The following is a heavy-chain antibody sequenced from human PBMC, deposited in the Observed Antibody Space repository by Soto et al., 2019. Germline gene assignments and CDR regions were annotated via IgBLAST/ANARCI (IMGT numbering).Heavy chain of an antibody. D-gene: IGHD5-12*01. V-gene: IGHV6-1*01. CDR1: GDSVSSNTAS. CDR2: TYFRSKWYN. CDR3: AKGDNLGPKTGYAVDP. J-gene: IGHJ5*02. Sequence: PSQTLSLTSAISGDSVSSNTASWNWIRQSPSRGLEGLGRTYFRSKWYNDYAVSVKSPITINPDTSNNSFSLQLNSVTPEYTAVYFCAKGDNLGPKTGYAVDPWGQGIMVTVSS.